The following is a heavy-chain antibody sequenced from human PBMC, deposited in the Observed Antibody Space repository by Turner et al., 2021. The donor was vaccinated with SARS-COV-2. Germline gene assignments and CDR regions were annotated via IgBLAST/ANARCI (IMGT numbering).Heavy chain of an antibody. J-gene: IGHJ6*02. CDR1: GYTFTDHF. CDR2: MNPTSGTT. D-gene: IGHD1-26*01. Sequence: QVQLVQSGAEVRKPGASVRVSCKTSGYTFTDHFLHWVRQAPGQGLEWMGWMNPTSGTTYYAQKFQGRVTMTRTTSISTAYMELSSLRPEDTAVYYCARGLMGWELPQVYYYYSMDVWGQGTTVTVSS. V-gene: IGHV1-8*02. CDR3: ARGLMGWELPQVYYYYSMDV.